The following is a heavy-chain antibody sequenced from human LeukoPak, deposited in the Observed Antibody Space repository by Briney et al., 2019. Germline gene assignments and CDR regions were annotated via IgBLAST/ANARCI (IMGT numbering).Heavy chain of an antibody. CDR3: ARGGSVPAAMPAYYYYGMDV. Sequence: ASVKVSCKASGYTFTSYGISWVRQAPGQGLEWMGRINPNSGDINYAQKFQGRVTMTGDTSISTAYMELSRLRSDDTAVYYCARGGSVPAAMPAYYYYGMDVWGQGTTVTVSS. V-gene: IGHV1-2*06. CDR2: INPNSGDI. CDR1: GYTFTSYG. J-gene: IGHJ6*02. D-gene: IGHD2-2*01.